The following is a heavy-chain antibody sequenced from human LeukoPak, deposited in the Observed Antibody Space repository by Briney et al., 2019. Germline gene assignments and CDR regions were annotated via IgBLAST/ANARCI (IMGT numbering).Heavy chain of an antibody. CDR1: GGSISSSSYY. D-gene: IGHD2-2*01. V-gene: IGHV4-39*01. CDR2: IYYSGST. CDR3: ARLVVVPAAKRGWFDP. J-gene: IGHJ5*02. Sequence: SETLSLTCSVSGGSISSSSYYWGWIRQPPGKGLEWIGSIYYSGSTYYNPSLKSRVTISVDTSKNQFSLNLSSVTAADTAVYYCARLVVVPAAKRGWFDPWGQGTLVTVSS.